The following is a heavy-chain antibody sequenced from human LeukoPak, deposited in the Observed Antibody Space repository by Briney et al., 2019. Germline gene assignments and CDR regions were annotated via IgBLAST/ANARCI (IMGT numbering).Heavy chain of an antibody. CDR1: GFTFSTYT. CDR2: INSDARNT. CDR3: ASGIGVGDSFDI. V-gene: IGHV3-74*01. J-gene: IGHJ3*02. Sequence: PGGSLRLSCAASGFTFSTYTMNWVRQAPGKGLVWVSRINSDARNTNYADSVQGRFTISRDNAKNTLYLQMNSLRVEDTAVYYCASGIGVGDSFDIWGQGTMVTVSS. D-gene: IGHD3-3*01.